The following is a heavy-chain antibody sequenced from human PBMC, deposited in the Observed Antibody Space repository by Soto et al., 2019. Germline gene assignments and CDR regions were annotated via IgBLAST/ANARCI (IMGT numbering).Heavy chain of an antibody. D-gene: IGHD2-2*01. CDR3: ARFDTYCSSTSCLPPYFDY. V-gene: IGHV4-39*01. Sequence: PSETLSLTCTVSGGSISSSSYYWGWIRQPPGKGLEWIGSIYYSGSTYYNPSLKSRVTISVDTSKNQFSLKLSSVTAADTAVYYCARFDTYCSSTSCLPPYFDYWGQGTLVTVSS. CDR1: GGSISSSSYY. J-gene: IGHJ4*02. CDR2: IYYSGST.